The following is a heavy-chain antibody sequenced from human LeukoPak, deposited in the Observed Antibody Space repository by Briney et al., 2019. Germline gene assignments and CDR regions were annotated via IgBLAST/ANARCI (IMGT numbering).Heavy chain of an antibody. Sequence: GGSLRLSCAASGFIFSSYAMHWVRHAPGKGLEWVAVISYDGSNKYYADSVKGRFTISRDNSKNTLYLQMNSLRAEDTAVYYCARERGRGRDSPWFDYWGQGTLVTVSS. J-gene: IGHJ4*02. CDR2: ISYDGSNK. CDR3: ARERGRGRDSPWFDY. D-gene: IGHD1-26*01. V-gene: IGHV3-30-3*01. CDR1: GFIFSSYA.